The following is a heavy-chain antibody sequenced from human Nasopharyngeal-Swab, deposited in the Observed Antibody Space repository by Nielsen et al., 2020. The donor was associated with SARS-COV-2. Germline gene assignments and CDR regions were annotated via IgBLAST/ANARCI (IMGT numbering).Heavy chain of an antibody. CDR2: IKSKTDGGTT. J-gene: IGHJ4*02. Sequence: GESLKISCAASGFTFSNAWMSWVRQAPGKGLEWVGRIKSKTDGGTTDYAAPVKGRFTISSDDSKNTLYLQMNSLKTEDTAVYYCTTELWFGLDLYFDYWGQGTLVTVSS. D-gene: IGHD3-10*01. CDR1: GFTFSNAW. CDR3: TTELWFGLDLYFDY. V-gene: IGHV3-15*01.